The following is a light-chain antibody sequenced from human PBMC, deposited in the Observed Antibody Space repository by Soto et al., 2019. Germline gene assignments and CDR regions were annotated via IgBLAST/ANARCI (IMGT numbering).Light chain of an antibody. CDR2: GAS. CDR3: QQYNNWPRT. Sequence: EIVMTQSPGTLSVSPGERVTLSCRASQSVGSNLAWYQQKPGQAPRFLIYGASTRATGIPVRFSGSGSGTEFTLTINSLQSEDFAVYYCQQYNNWPRTFGQGTKVDIK. J-gene: IGKJ1*01. CDR1: QSVGSN. V-gene: IGKV3-15*01.